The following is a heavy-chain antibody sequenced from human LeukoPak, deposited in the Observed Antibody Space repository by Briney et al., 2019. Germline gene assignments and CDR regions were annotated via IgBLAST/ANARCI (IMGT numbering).Heavy chain of an antibody. CDR3: ARDGTGVPAAIDYYYYGMDV. CDR1: GYTFSSYG. Sequence: AASVKVSCKASGYTFSSYGFSWVRQAPGQGLEWMGWISAYNGHTNYAQNLQGRVTMTTDTSTSTAYMELRSLRSDDTAVYYCARDGTGVPAAIDYYYYGMDVWGQGTTVTVSS. CDR2: ISAYNGHT. D-gene: IGHD2-2*01. J-gene: IGHJ6*02. V-gene: IGHV1-18*01.